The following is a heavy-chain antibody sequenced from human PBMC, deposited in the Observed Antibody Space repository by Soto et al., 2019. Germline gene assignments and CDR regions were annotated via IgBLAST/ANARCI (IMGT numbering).Heavy chain of an antibody. CDR3: ATYRKFFQI. CDR2: IYNSGST. Sequence: PSETLSLTCAVSGGYISGGYYSWGWIRQPPGKGLEWIGFIYNSGSTYYNSSLKSRVTIPVDRSKNHFFLNLTSVTAADTAVYYCATYRKFFQIRGQGTKVTVSS. CDR1: GGYISGGYYS. J-gene: IGHJ3*02. V-gene: IGHV4-30-2*01.